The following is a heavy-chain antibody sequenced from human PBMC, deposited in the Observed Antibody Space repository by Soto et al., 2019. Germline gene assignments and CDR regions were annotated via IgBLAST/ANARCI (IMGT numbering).Heavy chain of an antibody. Sequence: QVQLVQSGAEVKKPGASVKVSCKASGYTYISYGLTWVRQDPGQGLEWMGWISGYNRDTNHAQKFQGRVTMTRDTSTSTAYMEVRSLTPDDTAVYYCARAARAQGDCEYWGQGTLVTVSS. CDR3: ARAARAQGDCEY. J-gene: IGHJ4*02. D-gene: IGHD3-10*01. V-gene: IGHV1-18*01. CDR1: GYTYISYG. CDR2: ISGYNRDT.